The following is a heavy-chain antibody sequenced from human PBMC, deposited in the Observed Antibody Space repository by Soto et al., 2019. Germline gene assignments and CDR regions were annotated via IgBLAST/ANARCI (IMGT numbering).Heavy chain of an antibody. Sequence: PSETLSLTCSVSGSSLSRHYWSWIRLPPGGGLEWIGFMDYSGRTNYNPSFTSRITMSVDTSKDQFSLKLDLVTAADTALYYCHGAGGYGVDVWGQGTTVTVSS. CDR1: GSSLSRHY. CDR2: MDYSGRT. D-gene: IGHD2-8*01. J-gene: IGHJ6*02. CDR3: HGAGGYGVDV. V-gene: IGHV4-59*03.